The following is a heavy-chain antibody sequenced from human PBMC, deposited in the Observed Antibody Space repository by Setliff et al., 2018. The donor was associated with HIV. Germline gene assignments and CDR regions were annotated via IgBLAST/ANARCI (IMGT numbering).Heavy chain of an antibody. V-gene: IGHV3-23*01. CDR1: GFTFSSYA. D-gene: IGHD3-22*01. CDR2: ISSSAGST. Sequence: GGSLRLSCAASGFTFSSYAMSWVRQTPGKGLEWVSFISSSAGSTYYSDSVKGRFTISRDNSKNMLYLQMKSLRAEDTAVYYCAKLSHSHDSNGFTIDHWGRGTLVTVSS. J-gene: IGHJ4*02. CDR3: AKLSHSHDSNGFTIDH.